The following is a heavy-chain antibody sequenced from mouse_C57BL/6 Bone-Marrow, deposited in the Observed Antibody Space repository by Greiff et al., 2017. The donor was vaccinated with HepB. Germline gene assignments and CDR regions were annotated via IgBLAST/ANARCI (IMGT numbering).Heavy chain of an antibody. Sequence: EVMLVESGGGLVKPGGSLKLSCAASGFTFSSYTMSWVRQTPEKRLEWVATISGGGGNTYYPDSVKGRFTISRDNAKNTLYLQMSSLRSEDTALYYCARHAGYRPGFAYWGQGTLVTVSA. D-gene: IGHD2-2*01. J-gene: IGHJ3*01. CDR3: ARHAGYRPGFAY. V-gene: IGHV5-9*01. CDR2: ISGGGGNT. CDR1: GFTFSSYT.